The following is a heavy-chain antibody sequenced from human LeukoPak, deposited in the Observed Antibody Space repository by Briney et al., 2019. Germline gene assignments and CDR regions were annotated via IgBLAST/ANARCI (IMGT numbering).Heavy chain of an antibody. D-gene: IGHD3-22*01. J-gene: IGHJ4*02. CDR2: ISSSGSTI. Sequence: QPGGSLRLSCAASGFTFSSYEMNWVRQAPGKGLEWVSYISSSGSTIYYADSVKGRFTISRDDSKSIAYLQMNSLKTEDTAVYYCTRVVEKTDSSGYESWGQGTLVTVSS. CDR1: GFTFSSYE. V-gene: IGHV3-48*03. CDR3: TRVVEKTDSSGYES.